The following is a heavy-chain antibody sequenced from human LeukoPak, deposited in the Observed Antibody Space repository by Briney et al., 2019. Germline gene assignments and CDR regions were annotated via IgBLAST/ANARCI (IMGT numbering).Heavy chain of an antibody. CDR3: ATETMTHAFDI. J-gene: IGHJ3*02. Sequence: SQTLSLTCTVSGGSISSGGYYWTWIRQHPEKGLEWIGYIYYSGSTYYNPSLKSRVTISVDTSKNQFSLKLSSVTAADTAVYYCATETMTHAFDIWGQGTMVTVSS. CDR2: IYYSGST. D-gene: IGHD3-22*01. V-gene: IGHV4-31*03. CDR1: GGSISSGGYY.